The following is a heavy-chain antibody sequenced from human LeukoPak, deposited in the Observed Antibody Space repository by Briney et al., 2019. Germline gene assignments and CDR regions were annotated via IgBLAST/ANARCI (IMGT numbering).Heavy chain of an antibody. V-gene: IGHV4-39*01. CDR1: GGSIGSSIYY. J-gene: IGHJ4*02. CDR3: ARRLGGSGSYYY. D-gene: IGHD3-10*01. CDR2: IYYSGST. Sequence: SETLSLTCNVSGGSIGSSIYYWGWIRQPPGKGLEWIGSIYYSGSTYYNPSLKSRVTISVDTSKNQFSLKLRSVTAADTAVYYCARRLGGSGSYYYWGQGTLVTVSS.